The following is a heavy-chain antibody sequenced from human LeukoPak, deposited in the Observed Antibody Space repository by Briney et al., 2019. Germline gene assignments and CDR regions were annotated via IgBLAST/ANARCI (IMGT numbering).Heavy chain of an antibody. CDR1: GDSFSRHY. CDR3: ARNVGWYSHDS. CDR2: IFGSGST. Sequence: SETLSLTCSVSGDSFSRHYWSWIRQPPGKGLEWIGYIFGSGSTHYDSSLRSRVTKSEDTSKNQFSLQLTSVTAADTAVYYCARNVGWYSHDSWGQGILVTVSS. D-gene: IGHD6-19*01. V-gene: IGHV4-59*08. J-gene: IGHJ4*02.